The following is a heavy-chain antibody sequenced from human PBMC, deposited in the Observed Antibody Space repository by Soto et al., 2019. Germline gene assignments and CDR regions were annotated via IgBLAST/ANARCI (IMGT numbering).Heavy chain of an antibody. CDR3: AREASYDFWSGPQTMDV. J-gene: IGHJ6*02. V-gene: IGHV3-13*01. CDR1: GFTFSSYD. CDR2: IGTAGDT. D-gene: IGHD3-3*01. Sequence: TGGSLRLSCAASGFTFSSYDMHWVRQATGKGLEWVSAIGTAGDTYYPGSVKGRFTISRENAKNSLYLQMNSLRAGDTAVYFCAREASYDFWSGPQTMDVWGQGTTVTVSS.